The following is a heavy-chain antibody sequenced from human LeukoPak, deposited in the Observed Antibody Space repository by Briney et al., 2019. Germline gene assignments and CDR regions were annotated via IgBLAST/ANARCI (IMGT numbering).Heavy chain of an antibody. CDR2: IKQDGSKK. CDR3: AKDGDGSGSNFDY. J-gene: IGHJ4*02. Sequence: GGSLRLSCAASGFTFSSYWMSWVRQAPGKGPEWVANIKQDGSKKNYVDSVKGRFTISRDNAKNSLSLQMNSLRAEDTAVYYCAKDGDGSGSNFDYWGQGTLVTVSS. CDR1: GFTFSSYW. V-gene: IGHV3-7*03. D-gene: IGHD3-10*01.